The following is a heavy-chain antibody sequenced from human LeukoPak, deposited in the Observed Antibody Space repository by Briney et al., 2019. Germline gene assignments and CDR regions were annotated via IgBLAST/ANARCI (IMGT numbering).Heavy chain of an antibody. CDR2: TYYRSKWYN. CDR3: ARDRASRVGATKEDYYYGMYV. J-gene: IGHJ6*02. D-gene: IGHD1-26*01. Sequence: SQTLSPTCAISGDSVSSIRAAWNWIRQSPSRGLEWLGRTYYRSKWYNDYAVSVKSRITINPDTPKNQFSLQLNSVTPEDTAVYYCARDRASRVGATKEDYYYGMYVPGQGTTVTVSS. CDR1: GDSVSSIRAA. V-gene: IGHV6-1*01.